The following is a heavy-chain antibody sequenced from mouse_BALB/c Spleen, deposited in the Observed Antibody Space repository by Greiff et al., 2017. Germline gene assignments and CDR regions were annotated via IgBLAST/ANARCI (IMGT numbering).Heavy chain of an antibody. CDR3: TRRYGNFDY. V-gene: IGHV1-69*02. CDR2: IYPSDSYT. CDR1: GYTFTSYW. D-gene: IGHD2-1*01. Sequence: VQLQQPGAELVRPGASVKLSCKASGYTFTSYWINWVKQRPGQGLEWIGNIYPSDSYTNYNQKFKDKATLTVDKSSSTAYMQLSSPTSEDSAVYYCTRRYGNFDYWGQGTTLTVSS. J-gene: IGHJ2*01.